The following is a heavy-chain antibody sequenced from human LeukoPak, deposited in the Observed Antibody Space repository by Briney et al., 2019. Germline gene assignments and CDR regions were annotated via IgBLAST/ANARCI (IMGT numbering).Heavy chain of an antibody. D-gene: IGHD2-15*01. V-gene: IGHV3-23*01. Sequence: GGSLRLSCAASGFTFSGYGMSWVRQAPGKGLKWVSLISGSGGSTYYADSVKGRITISRDNSKNTLYLQMNSLRAEDTAVYYCAKGVGYCSGGSCQQFDYWGQGTLVTVSS. CDR2: ISGSGGST. CDR1: GFTFSGYG. CDR3: AKGVGYCSGGSCQQFDY. J-gene: IGHJ4*02.